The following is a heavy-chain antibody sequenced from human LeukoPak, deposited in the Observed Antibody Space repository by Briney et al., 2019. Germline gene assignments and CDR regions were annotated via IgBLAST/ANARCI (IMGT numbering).Heavy chain of an antibody. CDR1: GGSFSGYY. Sequence: SETLSLTCAVYGGSFSGYYWSWIRQPPGKGLEWIGEINHSGSTNYNPSLKSRVTISVDTSKNQFSLKLSSVTAADTAVYYCARSAGSSGWYAYWGQGTLVTVSS. J-gene: IGHJ4*02. CDR2: INHSGST. V-gene: IGHV4-34*01. CDR3: ARSAGSSGWYAY. D-gene: IGHD6-19*01.